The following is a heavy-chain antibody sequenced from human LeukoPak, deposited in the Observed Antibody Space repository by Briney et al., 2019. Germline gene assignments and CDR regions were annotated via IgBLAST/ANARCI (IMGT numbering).Heavy chain of an antibody. CDR1: GGSISSSSYY. V-gene: IGHV4-39*07. CDR3: ARVYYYDSSGYLDY. J-gene: IGHJ4*02. Sequence: PSETLSLTCTVSGGSISSSSYYWGWIRQPPGKGLEWIGSIYYSGSTYYNLSLKSRVTISVDTSKNQFSLKLSSVTAADTAVYYCARVYYYDSSGYLDYWGQGTLVTVSS. CDR2: IYYSGST. D-gene: IGHD3-22*01.